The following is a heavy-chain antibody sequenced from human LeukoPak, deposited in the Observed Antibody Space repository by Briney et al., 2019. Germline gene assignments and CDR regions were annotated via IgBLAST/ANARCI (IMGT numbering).Heavy chain of an antibody. CDR2: ICYSGGT. CDR3: ARVCAVFGVVSRLDP. V-gene: IGHV4-59*01. CDR1: GGSFSSSY. J-gene: IGHJ5*02. Sequence: SETLCLTCTVSGGSFSSSYWSWIRQPPGKGLEWIGSICYSGGTKYNPALKSRVTISVDTSKNQLSQKLRSVTAAGTAVYFCARVCAVFGVVSRLDPWGQGTLVTVSS. D-gene: IGHD3-3*01.